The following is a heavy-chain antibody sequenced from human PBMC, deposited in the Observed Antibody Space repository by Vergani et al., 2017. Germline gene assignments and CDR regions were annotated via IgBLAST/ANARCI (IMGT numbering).Heavy chain of an antibody. CDR3: ATKSCGTPGCQIGYFRE. CDR2: IKQDGSEK. V-gene: IGHV3-7*01. CDR1: GFMFSNYW. D-gene: IGHD1-1*01. Sequence: EVQLVESGGGLVQPGGSLRLSCAASGFMFSNYWMNWVRQAPGKGLEWVANIKQDGSEKYYVDSVRGRFTISRDNAKNSLYLQMNSLRAEDTAVYHCATKSCGTPGCQIGYFREWGQGTLVTVSS. J-gene: IGHJ1*01.